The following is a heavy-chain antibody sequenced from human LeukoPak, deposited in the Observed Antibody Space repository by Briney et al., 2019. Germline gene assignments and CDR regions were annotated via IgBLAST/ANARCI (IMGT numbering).Heavy chain of an antibody. V-gene: IGHV4-39*01. CDR2: IYYSGST. Sequence: SETLSLTCTVSGGSISSSSYYWGWIRQPPGKGLEWIGSIYYSGSTYYNPSLKSRVTISVDTSKNQFSLKLSSVTAADTAVYYCARGSTRFDYWGQGTLVTVSS. CDR3: ARGSTRFDY. J-gene: IGHJ4*02. CDR1: GGSISSSSYY.